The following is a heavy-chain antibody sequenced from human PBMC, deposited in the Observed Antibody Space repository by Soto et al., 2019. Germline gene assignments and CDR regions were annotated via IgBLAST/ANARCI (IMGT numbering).Heavy chain of an antibody. V-gene: IGHV1-69*01. Sequence: QVQLVQSGAEVKKPGSSVKVSCKASGGTFSSYAFSWVRQAPGQGLEWLGGIIPIFGTANYAQRFQGRVTITADESTTTAYMELSSLRSDDTAMYYWAREGYGDYGKPLDYCGQGTLIPVSS. CDR1: GGTFSSYA. J-gene: IGHJ4*02. CDR3: AREGYGDYGKPLDY. D-gene: IGHD4-17*01. CDR2: IIPIFGTA.